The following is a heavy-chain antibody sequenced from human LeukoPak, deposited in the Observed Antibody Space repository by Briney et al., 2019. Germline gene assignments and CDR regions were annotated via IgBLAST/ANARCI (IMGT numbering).Heavy chain of an antibody. CDR2: ISSSSSYI. CDR3: ASGGYYDSSGYCDY. V-gene: IGHV3-21*01. D-gene: IGHD3-22*01. CDR1: GFTVSNNY. J-gene: IGHJ4*02. Sequence: PGGSLGLSCAASGFTVSNNYMSWVRQAPGKGLEWVSSISSSSSYIYYADSVKGRFTISRDNAKNSLYLQMNSLRAEDTAVYYCASGGYYDSSGYCDYWGQGTLVTVSS.